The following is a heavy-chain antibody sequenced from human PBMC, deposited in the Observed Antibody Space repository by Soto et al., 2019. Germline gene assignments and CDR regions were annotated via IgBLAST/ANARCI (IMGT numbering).Heavy chain of an antibody. Sequence: QVQLVQSGAEVKKPGSSVKVSCKASGGTFSSYTISWVRQAPGQGLEWMGRIIPILGIANYAQKFQGRVTITADKSTSTAYMELSSLRSEDTAVYYCASGYCSSTSCYAGGGYYYMDVWGKGTTVTVSS. D-gene: IGHD2-2*01. J-gene: IGHJ6*03. V-gene: IGHV1-69*02. CDR3: ASGYCSSTSCYAGGGYYYMDV. CDR1: GGTFSSYT. CDR2: IIPILGIA.